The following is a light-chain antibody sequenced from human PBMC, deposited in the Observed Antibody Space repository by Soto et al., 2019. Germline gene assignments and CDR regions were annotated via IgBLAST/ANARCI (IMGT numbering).Light chain of an antibody. CDR3: MQSTQLPPT. CDR2: EVS. Sequence: IVMSQTPLSLSVTPGQPASVSLRSSQSLLSSGGETFLFWYLQKPGQSPQLLIYEVSTRVSGVPDRFSGSGSGTDFTLEISRVETDDVGIYYCMQSTQLPPTFGQGTRLEI. CDR1: QSLLSSGGETF. V-gene: IGKV2D-29*02. J-gene: IGKJ5*01.